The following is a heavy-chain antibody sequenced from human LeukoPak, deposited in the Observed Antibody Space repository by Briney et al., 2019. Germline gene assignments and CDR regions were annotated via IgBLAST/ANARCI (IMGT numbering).Heavy chain of an antibody. CDR1: GFTFSSYW. V-gene: IGHV3-7*01. CDR3: AAWEQLGWFDR. Sequence: GGSLRLSCAASGFTFSSYWMSWVRQAPGKGLEWVPNIKQDGSEKYYVDSVKGRFTISRDNAKNSLYLQMNSLRAEDTAAYYCAAWEQLGWFDRWGQGTLVTVSS. J-gene: IGHJ5*02. CDR2: IKQDGSEK. D-gene: IGHD1-26*01.